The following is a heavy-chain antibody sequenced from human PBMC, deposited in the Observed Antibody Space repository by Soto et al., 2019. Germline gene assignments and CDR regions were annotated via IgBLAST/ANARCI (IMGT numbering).Heavy chain of an antibody. D-gene: IGHD3-10*01. J-gene: IGHJ4*02. CDR1: GESFSDYY. V-gene: IGHV4-34*01. CDR3: VRFEERSPGSRSLADY. CDR2: IHHTGDT. Sequence: QVHVQQWGAGLLKPSETLSLTCGVYGESFSDYYWNWIRQSPGKGLEWIGDIHHTGDTKYNPSLKSRLTLSVDTSKNQCSLKSTSVTAADTSVYYCVRFEERSPGSRSLADYWGQGTLVTVSS.